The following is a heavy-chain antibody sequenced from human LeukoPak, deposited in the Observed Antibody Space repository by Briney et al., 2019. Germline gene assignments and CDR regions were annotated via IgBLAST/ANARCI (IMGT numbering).Heavy chain of an antibody. J-gene: IGHJ4*02. CDR1: GDPISSHSDY. Sequence: SETLSLTCTVSGDPISSHSDYKWTWIRQPPGKGLEWIGYSYHVWSTNYNPSLKSRVTISVDTSNNQFSLKLTSATAADTAVYYSAREYSGFDYWGQGTLVTVSS. V-gene: IGHV4-61*08. D-gene: IGHD5-12*01. CDR3: AREYSGFDY. CDR2: SYHVWST.